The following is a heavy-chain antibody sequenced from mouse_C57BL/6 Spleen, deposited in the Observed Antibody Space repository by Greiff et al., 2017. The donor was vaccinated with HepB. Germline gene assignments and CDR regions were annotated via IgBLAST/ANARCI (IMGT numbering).Heavy chain of an antibody. CDR3: ARHKEEGGDTGSSYYFDY. CDR2: FYPGSGSI. D-gene: IGHD1-1*01. Sequence: VQLQQSGAELVKPGASVKLSCKASGYTFTEYTIHWVKQRSGQGLEWIGWFYPGSGSIKYNEKFKDKATLTADKSSSTVYMELSRLTSEDSAVYISARHKEEGGDTGSSYYFDYWGQGTTLTESS. V-gene: IGHV1-62-2*01. CDR1: GYTFTEYT. J-gene: IGHJ2*01.